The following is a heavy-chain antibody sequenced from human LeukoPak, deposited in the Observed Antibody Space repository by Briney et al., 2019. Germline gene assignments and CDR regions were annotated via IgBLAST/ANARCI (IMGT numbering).Heavy chain of an antibody. CDR1: GGSFSGYY. D-gene: IGHD4-17*01. J-gene: IGHJ3*02. V-gene: IGHV4-34*01. CDR3: ARDGLNYGDYVGMAFDI. CDR2: INHSGST. Sequence: SETLSLTCAVYGGSFSGYYWSWIRQPPGKGLEWIGEINHSGSTNYNPSLKSRVTISVDTSKNQFSLKLSSVTAADTAVYYCARDGLNYGDYVGMAFDIWGQGTMVTVSS.